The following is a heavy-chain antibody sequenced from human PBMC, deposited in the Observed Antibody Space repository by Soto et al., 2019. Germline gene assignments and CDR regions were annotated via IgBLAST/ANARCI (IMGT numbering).Heavy chain of an antibody. Sequence: ASVKVSCKASGYTFTSYYMHWVRQAPGQGLEWMGIINPSGGSTSYAQKFQGRVTMTRDTSTSTVYMELSSLGSEDTAVYYCARRAETNGWNGFGADKYYFDFWGQGTLVTVSS. J-gene: IGHJ4*02. D-gene: IGHD1-1*01. CDR1: GYTFTSYY. V-gene: IGHV1-46*01. CDR3: ARRAETNGWNGFGADKYYFDF. CDR2: INPSGGST.